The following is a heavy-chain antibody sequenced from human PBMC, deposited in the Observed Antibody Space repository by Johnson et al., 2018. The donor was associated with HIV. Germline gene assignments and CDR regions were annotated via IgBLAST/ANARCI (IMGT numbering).Heavy chain of an antibody. D-gene: IGHD3-22*01. CDR1: GFTFSGNY. CDR2: IYSDGRT. CDR3: ARDAPNFFDSSGVRDDAFDI. J-gene: IGHJ3*02. Sequence: VQLVESGGGVVQPGRSLRLSCAASGFTFSGNYMNWVRQAPGKGLEWVSVIYSDGRTYYADSVQGRFTLSRDNSQNTLYLQMNSLRAEDTAVYFCARDAPNFFDSSGVRDDAFDIWGPGTMVTVSS. V-gene: IGHV3-66*01.